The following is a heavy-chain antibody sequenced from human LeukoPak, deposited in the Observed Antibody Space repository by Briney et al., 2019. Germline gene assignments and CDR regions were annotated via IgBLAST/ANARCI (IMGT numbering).Heavy chain of an antibody. CDR3: ARGAEGHNYGKFDR. CDR2: IKFDGSST. CDR1: GFTFSTYW. Sequence: GGSLRLSCAASGFTFSTYWMHWVRQAPGKGLVWVSRIKFDGSSTTYADSEKGRFTISRDNAKNTLYLQMNSLRAEDTAVYYCARGAEGHNYGKFDRWGQGTLVTVSS. D-gene: IGHD5-18*01. J-gene: IGHJ5*02. V-gene: IGHV3-74*01.